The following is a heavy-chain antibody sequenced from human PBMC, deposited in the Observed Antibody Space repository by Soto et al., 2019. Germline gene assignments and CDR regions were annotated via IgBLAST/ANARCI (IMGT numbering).Heavy chain of an antibody. J-gene: IGHJ6*02. CDR3: ARLSHDYYGMDV. Sequence: PSETLSLTCTVSGGSISSSSYYWGWIRQPPGKGLEWIGSIYYSGSTYYNPSLKSRVTISVDTSKNQFSLKLSPVTAADTAVYYCARLSHDYYGMDVWGQGTTVTVSS. CDR2: IYYSGST. CDR1: GGSISSSSYY. V-gene: IGHV4-39*01.